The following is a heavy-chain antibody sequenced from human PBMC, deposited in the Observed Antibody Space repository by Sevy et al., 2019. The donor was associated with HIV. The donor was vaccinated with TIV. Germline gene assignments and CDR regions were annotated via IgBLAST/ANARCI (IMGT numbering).Heavy chain of an antibody. CDR2: IIPIFGTA. Sequence: ASVKDSCKASGGTFSSYAISWVRQAPGQGLEWMGGIIPIFGTANYAQKFQGRVTITADESTSTAYMELSSLRSEDTAVYYCARTPSFREYYFDYWGQGTLVTVSS. J-gene: IGHJ4*02. V-gene: IGHV1-69*13. D-gene: IGHD3-16*01. CDR3: ARTPSFREYYFDY. CDR1: GGTFSSYA.